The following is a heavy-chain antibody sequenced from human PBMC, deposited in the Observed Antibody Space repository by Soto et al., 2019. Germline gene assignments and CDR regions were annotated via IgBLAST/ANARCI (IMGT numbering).Heavy chain of an antibody. CDR1: RGSISSTSAY. V-gene: IGHV4-39*02. CDR2: IYNSGRT. CDR3: VGPRGYYYCDY. D-gene: IGHD3-22*01. J-gene: IGHJ4*02. Sequence: QLQLQESGPGLVKPSETLSLTCSVSRGSISSTSAYWGWIRQAPGKGLEWIGTIYNSGRTFYTPSLKSRVTMSVDTSNNSFSLKLSSVTAAYTAIYYCVGPRGYYYCDYWGQGTLVTVSS.